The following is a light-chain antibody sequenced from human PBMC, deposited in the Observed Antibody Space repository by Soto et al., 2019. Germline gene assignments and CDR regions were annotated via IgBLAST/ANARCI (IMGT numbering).Light chain of an antibody. J-gene: IGLJ2*01. CDR3: CSYVGSDTYVI. CDR1: SSDVGGYIL. V-gene: IGLV2-23*01. Sequence: QSALTQPASVSGSPGQSITISCTGTSSDVGGYILVSWYQLHPDKAPKLMIYEARKRPSGVSNRFSGSKSGNTASLTISGLQPEDEAHYYCCSYVGSDTYVIFGGGTKVTVL. CDR2: EAR.